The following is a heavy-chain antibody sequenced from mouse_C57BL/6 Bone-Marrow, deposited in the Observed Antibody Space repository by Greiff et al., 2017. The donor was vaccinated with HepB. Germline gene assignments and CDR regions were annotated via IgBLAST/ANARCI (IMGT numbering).Heavy chain of an antibody. V-gene: IGHV5-17*01. CDR2: ISSGSSTI. J-gene: IGHJ1*03. CDR3: ATKKYYSNYYWYFEV. D-gene: IGHD2-5*01. CDR1: GFTFSDYG. Sequence: EVKLVESGGGLVKPGGSLKLSCAASGFTFSDYGMHWVRQAPEKGLEWVAYISSGSSTIYYADTVKGRFTISRDNAKNTLFLQMTSLRSEDTAMYYCATKKYYSNYYWYFEVWGTGTTVTVSS.